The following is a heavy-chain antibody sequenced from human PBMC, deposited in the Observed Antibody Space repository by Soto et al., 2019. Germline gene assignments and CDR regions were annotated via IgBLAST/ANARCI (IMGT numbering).Heavy chain of an antibody. CDR2: TYYRSKWYN. V-gene: IGHV6-1*01. CDR1: GDSVSRNSAA. J-gene: IGHJ5*02. Sequence: SQTLSLTCAISGDSVSRNSAAWNWIRQSPSRGLEWLGRTYYRSKWYNDYAVSVKSRITINPDTSKNQFSLQLNSVTPEDTAVYYCARDLGVLWFGEFLPGWFDPWGQGTLVTVSS. CDR3: ARDLGVLWFGEFLPGWFDP. D-gene: IGHD3-10*01.